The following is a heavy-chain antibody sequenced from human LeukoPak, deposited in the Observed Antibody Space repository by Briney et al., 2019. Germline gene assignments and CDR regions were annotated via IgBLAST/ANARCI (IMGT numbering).Heavy chain of an antibody. J-gene: IGHJ1*01. D-gene: IGHD6-6*01. CDR1: GGSFSGYY. V-gene: IGHV4-34*01. Sequence: SETLSLTCAVYGGSFSGYYWSWIRQPPGKGLEWIGEINHSGSTNYNPSLKSRVTISVDTSKNQFSLKLSSVTIADTAVYYCARGRIAARPGYFQHWGQGTLVTVSS. CDR3: ARGRIAARPGYFQH. CDR2: INHSGST.